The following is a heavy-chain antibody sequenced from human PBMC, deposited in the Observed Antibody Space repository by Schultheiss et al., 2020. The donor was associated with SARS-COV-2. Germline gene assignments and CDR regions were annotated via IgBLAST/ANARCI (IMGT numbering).Heavy chain of an antibody. CDR1: GFTFSSYS. D-gene: IGHD4-17*01. Sequence: GGSLRLSCAASGFTFSSYSMNWVRQAPGKGLEWVSSISSSSSYIYYADSVKGRFTISRDNAKNSLYLQMNSLRAEDTAVYYCARGGSYGELLWYFDYWGQGTLVTGSS. CDR2: ISSSSSYI. CDR3: ARGGSYGELLWYFDY. V-gene: IGHV3-21*01. J-gene: IGHJ4*02.